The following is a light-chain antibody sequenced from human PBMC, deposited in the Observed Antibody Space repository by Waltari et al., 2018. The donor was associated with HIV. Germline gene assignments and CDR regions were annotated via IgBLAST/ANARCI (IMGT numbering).Light chain of an antibody. CDR1: DLRSTH. J-gene: IGLJ3*02. V-gene: IGLV3-21*02. CDR2: DDS. CDR3: QVWETSSDLRLWV. Sequence: SYVLTQSPSVSVAPGQKARITCGANDLRSTHVPWYQQKPGQAPVLTGYDDSDRPSGIPERFSGSNSGNAATLTISRVEVGDEADYFCQVWETSSDLRLWVFGGGSRLTVL.